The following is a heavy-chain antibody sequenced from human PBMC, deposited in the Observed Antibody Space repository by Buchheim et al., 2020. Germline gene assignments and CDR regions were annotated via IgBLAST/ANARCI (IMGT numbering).Heavy chain of an antibody. D-gene: IGHD1-26*01. CDR1: GGSISSGDYS. CDR3: ARTRYSGPNGDWFDP. J-gene: IGHJ5*02. CDR2: IYYSGST. V-gene: IGHV4-31*03. Sequence: QLRESGSGLVKPSQTLSLTCIVSGGSISSGDYSWSWIRQHPGKGLEWIGYIYYSGSTYYNPSLKSRVTISVDTSKNQFSLKLSSVTAADTAVYYCARTRYSGPNGDWFDPWGQGTL.